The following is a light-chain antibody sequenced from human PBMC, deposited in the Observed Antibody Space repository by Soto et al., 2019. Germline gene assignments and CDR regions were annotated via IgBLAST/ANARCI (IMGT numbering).Light chain of an antibody. CDR1: QDISDY. V-gene: IGKV1-39*01. CDR2: AAS. CDR3: QQSYSTLPIT. Sequence: DIQMTQSPSSLSASVGDRVTITCQASQDISDYVKWYQQKPGKAPKLLIYAASSLQSGVPSRFSGSGSGTDFTLTISSLQPEDFATYYCQQSYSTLPITFGQGTRLEIK. J-gene: IGKJ5*01.